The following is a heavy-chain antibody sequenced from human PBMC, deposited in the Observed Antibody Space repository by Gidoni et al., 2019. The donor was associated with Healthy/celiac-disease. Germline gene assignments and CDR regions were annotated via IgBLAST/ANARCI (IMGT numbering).Heavy chain of an antibody. V-gene: IGHV3-7*01. D-gene: IGHD1-7*01. J-gene: IGHJ3*02. CDR1: GFTFSSYW. CDR3: ARSPRSNWNYRYAFDI. Sequence: EVQLVESGGGLVQPGGSLRLSCAASGFTFSSYWMSWVRQAPGKGGEGVANIKQDGSAKYYVDSVKGRFTISRDNAKNSLYLQRNSLRAEDTAVYYCARSPRSNWNYRYAFDIWGQGTMVTVSS. CDR2: IKQDGSAK.